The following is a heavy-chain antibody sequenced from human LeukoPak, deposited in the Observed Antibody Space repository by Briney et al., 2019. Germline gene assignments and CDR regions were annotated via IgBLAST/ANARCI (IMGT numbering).Heavy chain of an antibody. D-gene: IGHD3-10*01. V-gene: IGHV3-23*01. J-gene: IGHJ2*01. CDR2: ISGDLRTT. CDR1: GFTFNSYA. CDR3: FDL. Sequence: PGGSLRLSCEASGFTFNSYAMDWVRQAPGKGLEWVSVISGDLRTTNNAHSVKGRFTISRDNSKNTVYLQMSGLSSDNHFARQHFDLWGRGTLVAVSS.